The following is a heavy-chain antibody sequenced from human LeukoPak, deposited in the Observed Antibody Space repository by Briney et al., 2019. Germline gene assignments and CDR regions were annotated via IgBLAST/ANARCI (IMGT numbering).Heavy chain of an antibody. J-gene: IGHJ4*02. CDR3: ARPLGNSYGPFDY. V-gene: IGHV5-51*01. CDR1: GKSFTTYW. CDR2: IYLSDSDT. D-gene: IGHD5-18*01. Sequence: AGESLKISCQYSGKSFTTYWIGWVRQMPGKGLEWMGIIYLSDSDTRYSPSFQGQVTISADKSISTAFLQWSSLQASDTAMYYCARPLGNSYGPFDYWGQGTLVTVSS.